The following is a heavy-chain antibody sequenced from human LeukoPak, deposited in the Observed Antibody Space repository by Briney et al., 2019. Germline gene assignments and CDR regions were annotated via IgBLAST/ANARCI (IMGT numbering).Heavy chain of an antibody. CDR1: GFTFNIYG. D-gene: IGHD6-13*01. CDR2: TWFDGSHN. Sequence: GGSLRLSCAASGFTFNIYGMHWVRQAPGKGLEWVALTWFDGSHNYYADSVKGRFTISRDNSKNTLYLQMSSLRAEDTAVYFCAREDQQLVRIYLDFWGQGTLVTVSS. CDR3: AREDQQLVRIYLDF. J-gene: IGHJ4*02. V-gene: IGHV3-33*01.